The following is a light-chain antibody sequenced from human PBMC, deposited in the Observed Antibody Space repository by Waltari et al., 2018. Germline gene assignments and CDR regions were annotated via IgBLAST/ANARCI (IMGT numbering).Light chain of an antibody. CDR1: QSLLHGNGYYY. CDR2: LGS. J-gene: IGKJ2*01. CDR3: MQAVSTRT. Sequence: EIVMTQSPLSLSVTPGEPASISCRSSQSLLHGNGYYYLDWYLQKPGQSPQLLIYLGSYRAAGVPDRFSGSGSGTDFTLKINRVEAEDVGVHYCMQAVSTRTFGQGTKLEIK. V-gene: IGKV2-28*01.